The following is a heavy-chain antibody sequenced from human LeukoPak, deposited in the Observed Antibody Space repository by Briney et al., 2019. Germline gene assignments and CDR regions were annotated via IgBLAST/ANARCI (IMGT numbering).Heavy chain of an antibody. CDR2: ISGSGGDT. V-gene: IGHV3-23*01. J-gene: IGHJ6*02. CDR3: AKTRSIAAQIQYFGLDV. Sequence: GSLDLSCSASWSTFNSYSMSWVRQAPGKGLGWVSAISGSGGDTDYADSVKGRFTISRDNSKNTLYMQMSSLRAEDTAVYYCAKTRSIAAQIQYFGLDVWGQGTTVTVSS. D-gene: IGHD6-6*01. CDR1: WSTFNSYS.